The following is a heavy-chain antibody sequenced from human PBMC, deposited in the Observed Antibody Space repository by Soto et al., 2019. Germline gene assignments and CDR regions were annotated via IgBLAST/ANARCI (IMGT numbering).Heavy chain of an antibody. J-gene: IGHJ4*02. Sequence: SETLSLTCTVSGGSISSSDYYWGWIRQPPGKGLEWIGNIYYSGSASYNPSLKSRVTISVDTSKNQVSLKLSSVTAADTAVYYCARHSNGFFAYWGPGTLVTVSS. CDR3: ARHSNGFFAY. CDR2: IYYSGSA. D-gene: IGHD6-19*01. V-gene: IGHV4-39*01. CDR1: GGSISSSDYY.